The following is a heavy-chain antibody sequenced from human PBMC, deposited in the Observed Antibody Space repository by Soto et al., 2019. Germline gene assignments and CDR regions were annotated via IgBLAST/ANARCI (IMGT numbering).Heavy chain of an antibody. V-gene: IGHV4-4*07. CDR1: CASVSSYY. Sequence: TSETLSLTCTVSCASVSSYYWSWFRQPVGKGLEWIGRIHSSGNLNYNPSLESRVTMSLDTSKNQFSLRLTSVTAADTALYLCARDVGKNYWGQGIRVTVSS. CDR3: ARDVGKNY. J-gene: IGHJ4*02. CDR2: IHSSGNL. D-gene: IGHD3-10*01.